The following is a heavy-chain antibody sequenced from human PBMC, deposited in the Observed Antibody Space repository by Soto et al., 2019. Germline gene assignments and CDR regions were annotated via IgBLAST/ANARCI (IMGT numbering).Heavy chain of an antibody. V-gene: IGHV1-18*01. CDR2: ISAYNGNT. J-gene: IGHJ6*02. Sequence: ASVKVSCKASGYTFTSYGISWVRQAPGQGLEWMGWISAYNGNTNYAQKLQGRVTMTTDTSTSTAYMELRSLRSDDTAVYYCASRYIHCSGGSCPYYYYYGMDVWGQGTTVTVSS. D-gene: IGHD2-15*01. CDR1: GYTFTSYG. CDR3: ASRYIHCSGGSCPYYYYYGMDV.